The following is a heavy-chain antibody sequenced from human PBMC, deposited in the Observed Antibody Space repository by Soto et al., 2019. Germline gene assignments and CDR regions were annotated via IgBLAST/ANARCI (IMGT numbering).Heavy chain of an antibody. CDR1: GSPFTSYG. D-gene: IGHD3-3*01. CDR3: ARAHEMITTFGVPYGMDV. V-gene: IGHV1-18*01. Sequence: XLGKVSCKASGSPFTSYGISWVRQSPGQGLEWMGWISAYNGNTNYAQKLQGRVTMTTDTSTSTAYMELRSLRSDDTAVYYCARAHEMITTFGVPYGMDVWGQGTTVTVSS. CDR2: ISAYNGNT. J-gene: IGHJ6*02.